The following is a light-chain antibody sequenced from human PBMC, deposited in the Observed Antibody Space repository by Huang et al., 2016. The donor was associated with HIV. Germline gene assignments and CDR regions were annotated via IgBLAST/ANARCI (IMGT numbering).Light chain of an antibody. CDR2: SAS. V-gene: IGKV3-15*01. CDR3: QQYRDWPPYT. J-gene: IGKJ2*01. Sequence: EIVLTQSPATLSVSPGERATLSCRASQSVGSDLAWYQHSPGQAPRLLIYSASTRATGIPARFSGSGYGTDFILTVSSPQSEDFALYYCQQYRDWPPYTFGQGTKLEIK. CDR1: QSVGSD.